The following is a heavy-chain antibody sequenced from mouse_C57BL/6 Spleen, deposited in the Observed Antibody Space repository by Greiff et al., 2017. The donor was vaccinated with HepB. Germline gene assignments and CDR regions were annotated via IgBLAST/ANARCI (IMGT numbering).Heavy chain of an antibody. CDR2: INPNNGGT. Sequence: EVQLQQSGPELVKPGASVKISCKASGYTFTDYYMNWVKQSHGKSLEWIGDINPNNGGTSYNQKFKGKATLTVDKSSSTAYMELRSLTSEDSAVYYCARSEVDGYYAYFDYWGQGTTLTVSS. J-gene: IGHJ2*01. D-gene: IGHD2-3*01. V-gene: IGHV1-26*01. CDR1: GYTFTDYY. CDR3: ARSEVDGYYAYFDY.